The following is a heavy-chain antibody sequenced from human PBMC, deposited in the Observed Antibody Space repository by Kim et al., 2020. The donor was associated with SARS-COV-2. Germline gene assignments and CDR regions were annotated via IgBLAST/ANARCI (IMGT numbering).Heavy chain of an antibody. V-gene: IGHV3-74*01. Sequence: TGYGDCGRGRFTISRDNAKDTLYLQGNSLRAEVTALYYCARDRGQPDAFDIWGQGTVVTVSS. CDR2: T. D-gene: IGHD3-10*01. J-gene: IGHJ3*02. CDR3: ARDRGQPDAFDI.